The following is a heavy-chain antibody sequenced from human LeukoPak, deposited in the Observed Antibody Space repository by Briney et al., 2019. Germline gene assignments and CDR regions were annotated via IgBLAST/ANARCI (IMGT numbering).Heavy chain of an antibody. CDR3: AILLGATTNFDY. D-gene: IGHD1-26*01. J-gene: IGHJ4*02. V-gene: IGHV1-2*02. Sequence: ASVKVSCKASGYTFTGYYIHWVRQAPGQGLEWMAWINPNSGDTDCAQKFQGRVSMTRDTSISTAYMDLSRLTFDDTAVYYCAILLGATTNFDYWGQGTLVTVSS. CDR1: GYTFTGYY. CDR2: INPNSGDT.